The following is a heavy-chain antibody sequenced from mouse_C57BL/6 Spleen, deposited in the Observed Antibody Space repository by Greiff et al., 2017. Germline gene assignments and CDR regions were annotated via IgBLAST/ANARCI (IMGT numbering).Heavy chain of an antibody. Sequence: QVQLQQPGAELVKPGASVKLSCKASGYTFTSYWMHWVKQRPGQGLEWIGMIHPNSGSTNYNEKFKSKATLTVDKSSSTAYMQLSSLTSEDSAVYNCAKRDYDYDEAWFAYWGQGTLVTVSA. CDR1: GYTFTSYW. J-gene: IGHJ3*01. CDR3: AKRDYDYDEAWFAY. CDR2: IHPNSGST. V-gene: IGHV1-64*01. D-gene: IGHD2-4*01.